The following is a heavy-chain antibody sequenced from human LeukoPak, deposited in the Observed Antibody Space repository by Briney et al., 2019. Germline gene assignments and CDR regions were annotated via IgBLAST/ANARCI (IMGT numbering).Heavy chain of an antibody. D-gene: IGHD6-13*01. V-gene: IGHV3-33*01. J-gene: IGHJ6*02. CDR2: IWYDGSNK. Sequence: PRGSLRLSCAASGFTFSSYGMHWVRQAPGKGLEWVAVIWYDGSNKYYADSVKGRFTISRDNSKNTLYLQMNSLRAEDTAVYYCARGYSSSWFYYYYGMDVWGQGTTVTVSS. CDR3: ARGYSSSWFYYYYGMDV. CDR1: GFTFSSYG.